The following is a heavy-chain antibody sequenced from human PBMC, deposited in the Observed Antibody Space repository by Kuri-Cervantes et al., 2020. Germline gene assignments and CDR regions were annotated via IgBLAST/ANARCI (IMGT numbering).Heavy chain of an antibody. CDR3: ASWWLVRRYFDY. V-gene: IGHV4-34*01. CDR2: IYYSGST. J-gene: IGHJ4*02. CDR1: GGSFSGYY. D-gene: IGHD6-19*01. Sequence: SETLSLTCAVYGGSFSGYYWGWIRQPPGKGLEWIGSIYYSGSTYYNPSLKSRVTISVDTSKNQFSLKLSSVTAADTAVYYCASWWLVRRYFDYWGQGTLVTVSS.